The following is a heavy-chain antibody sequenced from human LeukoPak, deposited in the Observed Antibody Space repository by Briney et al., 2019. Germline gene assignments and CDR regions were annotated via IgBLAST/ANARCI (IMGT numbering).Heavy chain of an antibody. CDR2: IKQDGSEK. D-gene: IGHD2-21*02. J-gene: IGHJ6*03. CDR3: ARDLVTAILRGYYYYYMDV. V-gene: IGHV3-7*01. Sequence: SGGSLRLSCAASGFTFSSYWMSWVRQAPGKGLESVANIKQDGSEKYYVDSVKGRFTISRDNAKNSLYLQMNSLRAEDTAVYYCARDLVTAILRGYYYYYMDVWGKGTTVTISS. CDR1: GFTFSSYW.